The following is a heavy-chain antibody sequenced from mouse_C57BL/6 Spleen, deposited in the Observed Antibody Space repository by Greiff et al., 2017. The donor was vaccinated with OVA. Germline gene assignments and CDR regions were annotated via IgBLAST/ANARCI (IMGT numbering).Heavy chain of an antibody. CDR3: ARRTAEGGYFDV. Sequence: EVMLVESGGGLVKPGGSLKLSCAASGFTFSDYGMHWVRQAPEKGLEWVAYISSGSSTIYYADTVKGRFTISRDNARNTLFLQMTRLRSEDTAMYYCARRTAEGGYFDVWGTGTTVTVSS. D-gene: IGHD1-2*01. CDR2: ISSGSSTI. CDR1: GFTFSDYG. J-gene: IGHJ1*03. V-gene: IGHV5-17*01.